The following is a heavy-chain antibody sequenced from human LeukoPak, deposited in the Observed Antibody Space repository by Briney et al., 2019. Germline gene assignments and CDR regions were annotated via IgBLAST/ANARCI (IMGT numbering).Heavy chain of an antibody. D-gene: IGHD3-3*01. J-gene: IGHJ6*02. CDR2: MNPNSGNT. V-gene: IGHV1-8*01. CDR1: GYTFTSYD. CDR3: ARGGTYYDFWSGYYHYYYYYGMDV. Sequence: ASVKVSCKASGYTFTSYDINWVRQATGQGLEWMGWMNPNSGNTGYAQKFQGRVTMTRNTSISTAYMELSSLRSEDTAVYYRARGGTYYDFWSGYYHYYYYYGMDVWGQGTTVTVSS.